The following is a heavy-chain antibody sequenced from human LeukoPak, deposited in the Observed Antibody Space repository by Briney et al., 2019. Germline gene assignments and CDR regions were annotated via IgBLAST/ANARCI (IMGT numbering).Heavy chain of an antibody. Sequence: SVKASCKASGGTFSSYAISWVRQAPGQGLEWMGGIIPIFGTANYAQKFQGRVTITADESTSTAYMELSSLRSEDTAVYYCALMGNRAGIDYWGQGTLVTVSS. CDR1: GGTFSSYA. J-gene: IGHJ4*02. D-gene: IGHD6-19*01. CDR2: IIPIFGTA. CDR3: ALMGNRAGIDY. V-gene: IGHV1-69*13.